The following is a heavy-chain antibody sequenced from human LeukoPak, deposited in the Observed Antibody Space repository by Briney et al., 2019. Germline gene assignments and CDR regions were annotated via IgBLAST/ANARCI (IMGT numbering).Heavy chain of an antibody. V-gene: IGHV3-48*01. J-gene: IGHJ4*02. D-gene: IGHD1-26*01. Sequence: RGPLRLSCAASEFTFRTTGMKWVCHGPGKGLEWVSYISSSVTTISYAQSVKGRFTITRHNAQNSLTLHMNTLRADASAVYYCAKDGGTHFDQWGQGTLVTVSS. CDR2: ISSSVTTI. CDR3: AKDGGTHFDQ. CDR1: EFTFRTTG.